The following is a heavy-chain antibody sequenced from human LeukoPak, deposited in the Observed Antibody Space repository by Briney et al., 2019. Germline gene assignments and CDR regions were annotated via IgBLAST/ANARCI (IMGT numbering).Heavy chain of an antibody. CDR2: ISSSGSTI. CDR3: ARAVTGGIQLWYGPYFDY. Sequence: GGSLRLSCAASGFTFSDYYMSWIRQAPGKGLEWVSYISSSGSTIYYADSVKGRFTISRDNAKNSLYLQMNSLRAEDTAVYYCARAVTGGIQLWYGPYFDYWGQGTLVTVSS. D-gene: IGHD5-18*01. V-gene: IGHV3-11*04. J-gene: IGHJ4*02. CDR1: GFTFSDYY.